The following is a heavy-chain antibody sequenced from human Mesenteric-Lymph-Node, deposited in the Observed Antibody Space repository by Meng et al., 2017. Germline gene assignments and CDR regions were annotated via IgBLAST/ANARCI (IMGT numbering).Heavy chain of an antibody. J-gene: IGHJ6*02. D-gene: IGHD3-9*01. CDR2: INTNTGNP. CDR1: GYTFTSYA. CDR3: ARQEKEDVLRYFDWLLSPNYYYGMDV. V-gene: IGHV7-4-1*02. Sequence: ASVKVSCKASGYTFTSYAMNWVRQAPGQGLEWMGWINTNTGNPTYAQGFTGRFVFSLDTSVSTAYLQISSLKAEDTAVYYCARQEKEDVLRYFDWLLSPNYYYGMDVWGQGTTVTVSS.